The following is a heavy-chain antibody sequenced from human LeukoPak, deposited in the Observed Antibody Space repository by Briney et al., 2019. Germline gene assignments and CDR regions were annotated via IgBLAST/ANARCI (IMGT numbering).Heavy chain of an antibody. CDR3: ARGRMVYANSFDY. J-gene: IGHJ4*02. CDR2: ISYDGSNK. V-gene: IGHV3-30*03. CDR1: GFTFSSYG. D-gene: IGHD2-8*01. Sequence: PGRSLRLSCAASGFTFSSYGMHWVRQAPGKGLEWVAVISYDGSNKYYADSVKGRLTISRDNSKNTLYLQMNSLRSDDTAVYYCARGRMVYANSFDYWGQGTLVTVSS.